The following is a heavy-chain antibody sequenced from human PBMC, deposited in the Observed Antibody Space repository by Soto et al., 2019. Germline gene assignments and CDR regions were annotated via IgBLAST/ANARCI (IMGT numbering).Heavy chain of an antibody. V-gene: IGHV4-30-4*01. J-gene: IGHJ5*01. CDR1: GDSISTVDYF. Sequence: PSETLSLTCSVSGDSISTVDYFWACIRQPPGQALEYIGYIYKSATTYYNPSFESRVAISLDTSKSQFPLNVTSVTAADTAVYFCARGRYCLTGRCFPNWFDSWGQGTLVTVSS. CDR2: IYKSATT. CDR3: ARGRYCLTGRCFPNWFDS. D-gene: IGHD2-15*01.